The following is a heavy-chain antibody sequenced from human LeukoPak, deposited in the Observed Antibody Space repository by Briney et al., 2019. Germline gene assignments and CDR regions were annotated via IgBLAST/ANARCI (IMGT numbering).Heavy chain of an antibody. Sequence: GGSLRLSCAASGFTLSSYWMHWVRQAPGKGLVWVSRIHPDGSSTIYADSVKGRFTISRDNAKNTLYLQMNSLRAEDTAVYYCARDTTATDYYYYMDVWGKGTTVTVSS. CDR2: IHPDGSST. CDR3: ARDTTATDYYYYMDV. J-gene: IGHJ6*03. CDR1: GFTLSSYW. D-gene: IGHD5-18*01. V-gene: IGHV3-74*01.